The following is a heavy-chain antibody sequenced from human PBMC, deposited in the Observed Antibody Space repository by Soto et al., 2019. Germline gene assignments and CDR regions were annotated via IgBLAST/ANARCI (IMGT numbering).Heavy chain of an antibody. J-gene: IGHJ3*02. CDR3: ANIIAVAGSSDAFDI. D-gene: IGHD6-19*01. CDR2: ISYDGSNK. V-gene: IGHV3-30*18. Sequence: GGSLRLSCAASGFTFSSYGMHWVRQAPGKGLEWVAVISYDGSNKYYADSVKGRFTISRDNSKNTLYLQMNSLRAEDTAVYYCANIIAVAGSSDAFDIWGQGTMVTVSS. CDR1: GFTFSSYG.